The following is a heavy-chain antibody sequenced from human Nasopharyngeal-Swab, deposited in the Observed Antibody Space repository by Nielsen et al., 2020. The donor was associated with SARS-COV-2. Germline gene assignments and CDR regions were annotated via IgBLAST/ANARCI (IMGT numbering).Heavy chain of an antibody. V-gene: IGHV4-34*01. D-gene: IGHD3-22*01. CDR2: INHSGST. J-gene: IGHJ4*02. CDR1: GGSFSGYY. Sequence: SETLSLTCAVYGGSFSGYYWSWIRQPPGKGLEWIGEINHSGSTNYNPSLKSRVTISVDTSKNQFSLKLSSVTAADTAVYYCAGGFHPRHYYDSSGSSLDYWGQGTLVTVSS. CDR3: AGGFHPRHYYDSSGSSLDY.